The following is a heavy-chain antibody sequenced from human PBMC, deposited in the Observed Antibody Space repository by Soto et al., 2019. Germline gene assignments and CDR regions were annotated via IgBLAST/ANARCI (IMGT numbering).Heavy chain of an antibody. CDR2: IRSKAYGGTT. Sequence: EVPLVESGGGLVQPGRSLRLSCTTSGFTFGDYAMSWFRQAPGKGLEWVGFIRSKAYGGTTEYAASMKGRFTVSRDDSKSTAYLQMNSLKIEDTAVYYCSRLGRFGDGYDYWGQGSLVTVSS. V-gene: IGHV3-49*03. CDR3: SRLGRFGDGYDY. D-gene: IGHD3-10*01. J-gene: IGHJ4*02. CDR1: GFTFGDYA.